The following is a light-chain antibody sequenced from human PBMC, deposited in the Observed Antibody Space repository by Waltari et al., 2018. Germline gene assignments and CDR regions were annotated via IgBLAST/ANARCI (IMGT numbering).Light chain of an antibody. J-gene: IGLJ2*01. V-gene: IGLV2-8*01. Sequence: QSALTQPPSASGSPGPSVTISCTGTSGDIGAYNSVNWYRQQPGKVPKLMIYDVNRRPSGVPDRFSGSKSGNTASLTVSGLQPEDEAVYYCNSFAGSDTVVFGGGTTLTVL. CDR3: NSFAGSDTVV. CDR1: SGDIGAYNS. CDR2: DVN.